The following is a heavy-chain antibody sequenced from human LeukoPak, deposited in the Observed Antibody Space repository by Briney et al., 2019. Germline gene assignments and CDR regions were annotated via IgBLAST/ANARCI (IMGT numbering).Heavy chain of an antibody. CDR3: ATSSEEWELQYFDY. CDR1: GFTFSSYS. J-gene: IGHJ4*02. CDR2: ISSSSSYI. Sequence: PGGSLRLSCAASGFTFSSYSMNWVRQAPGKGLEWVSSISSSSSYIYYADSVKGRFTISRDNAKNSLYLQMNSLRAEDTAVYYCATSSEEWELQYFDYWGQGTLVTVSS. V-gene: IGHV3-21*01. D-gene: IGHD1-26*01.